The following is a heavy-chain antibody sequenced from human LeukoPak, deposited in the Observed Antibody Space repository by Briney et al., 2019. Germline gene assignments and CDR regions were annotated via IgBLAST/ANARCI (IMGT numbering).Heavy chain of an antibody. D-gene: IGHD3-16*01. CDR1: GFIFSNYA. CDR3: AKDGGLTTGY. CDR2: IRYDGSMK. V-gene: IGHV3-30*02. Sequence: PGGSLRLSCAASGFIFSNYAMHWVRKAAGKGLEGVAYIRYDGSMKYCADSVNGRFTISRDNSKNTLYLQVHSLRGEDTAVYYCAKDGGLTTGYWGQGTLVTVSS. J-gene: IGHJ4*02.